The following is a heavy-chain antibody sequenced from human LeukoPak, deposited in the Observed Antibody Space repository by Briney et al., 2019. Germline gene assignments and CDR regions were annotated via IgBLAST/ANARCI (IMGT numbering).Heavy chain of an antibody. CDR2: MNWNGGST. CDR1: GFTFDDFG. Sequence: GGSLRLSCAASGFTFDDFGMSWVRQAPGKGLEWVSGMNWNGGSTGYADSVKGRFTISRDNAKNSLYLQMNSLRAEDTAVYYCARVSPNTVTTLQYSDYWGQGTLVTVSS. V-gene: IGHV3-20*04. CDR3: ARVSPNTVTTLQYSDY. J-gene: IGHJ4*02. D-gene: IGHD4-17*01.